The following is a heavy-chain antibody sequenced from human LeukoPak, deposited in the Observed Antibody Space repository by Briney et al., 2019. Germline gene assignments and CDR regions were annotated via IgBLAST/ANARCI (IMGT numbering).Heavy chain of an antibody. Sequence: PSETLSLTCTVSGGYISSYYWSWIRQPPGKGLEWIGYIYYSGSTNYNPSLKSRVTISVDTSKNQFSLKLSSVTAADTAVYYCARERWNDGTNDYWGQGTLVTVSS. J-gene: IGHJ4*02. V-gene: IGHV4-59*01. D-gene: IGHD1-1*01. CDR2: IYYSGST. CDR3: ARERWNDGTNDY. CDR1: GGYISSYY.